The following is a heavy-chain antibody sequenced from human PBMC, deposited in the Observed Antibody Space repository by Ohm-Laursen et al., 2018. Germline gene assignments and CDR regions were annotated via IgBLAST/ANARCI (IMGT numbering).Heavy chain of an antibody. J-gene: IGHJ4*02. CDR1: GFTFGDYA. D-gene: IGHD3-3*01. CDR2: IRRKAYGGTT. Sequence: SLRLSCTASGFTFGDYAMSWFRQAPGKGLEWVGFIRRKAYGGTTEYAASVKGRFTISRDDSKSIAYLQMNSLKTEDTAVYYCTRGGTYYDFWSGYSIIDFWGQGTLVTVSS. CDR3: TRGGTYYDFWSGYSIIDF. V-gene: IGHV3-49*03.